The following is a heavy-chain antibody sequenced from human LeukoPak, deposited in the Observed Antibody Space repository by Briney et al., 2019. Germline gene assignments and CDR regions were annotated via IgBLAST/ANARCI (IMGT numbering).Heavy chain of an antibody. CDR2: IIPIFGTA. CDR1: GGTFSSYA. V-gene: IGHV1-69*13. D-gene: IGHD4-17*01. Sequence: GASVKVSCKASGGTFSSYAISWVRQAPGQGLEWMGGIIPIFGTANYAQKFQGRVTITADESTSTAYMELSSLRSEDTAVYYCARERLRHDYGDYPYFDYWGQGTLVTVSS. CDR3: ARERLRHDYGDYPYFDY. J-gene: IGHJ4*02.